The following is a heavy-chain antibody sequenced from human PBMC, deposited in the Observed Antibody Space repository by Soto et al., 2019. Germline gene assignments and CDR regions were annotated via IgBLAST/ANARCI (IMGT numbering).Heavy chain of an antibody. Sequence: GSSVKVSCKASGGPFSSYAISWVRQAPGQGLEWMGGIIPIFGTANYAQKFQGRVTITADESTSTAYMELSSLRSEDTAVYYCARNTRGELIPPYYGMDVWGHGTTVT. J-gene: IGHJ6*02. CDR3: ARNTRGELIPPYYGMDV. CDR1: GGPFSSYA. CDR2: IIPIFGTA. V-gene: IGHV1-69*13. D-gene: IGHD1-26*01.